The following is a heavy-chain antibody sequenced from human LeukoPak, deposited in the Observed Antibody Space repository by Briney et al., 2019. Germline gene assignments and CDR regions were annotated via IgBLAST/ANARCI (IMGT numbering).Heavy chain of an antibody. Sequence: ASVKVSCKASGYTFTSYGISWVRQAPGQGLEWMRWISAYNSNANFAQKLQGRDTMTTDTSTSTAYMALRSLRSDDTVVYYCARDMVPQDTPTDYGGQGTLVTVSS. CDR1: GYTFTSYG. J-gene: IGHJ4*02. V-gene: IGHV1-18*01. CDR2: ISAYNSNA. CDR3: ARDMVPQDTPTDY. D-gene: IGHD3-10*01.